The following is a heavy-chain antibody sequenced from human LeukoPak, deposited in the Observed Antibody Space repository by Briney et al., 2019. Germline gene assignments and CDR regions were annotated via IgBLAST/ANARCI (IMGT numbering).Heavy chain of an antibody. CDR2: IYYSGST. CDR3: ATRSSSWYYYYYMDV. CDR1: GGSISSGDYY. J-gene: IGHJ6*03. V-gene: IGHV4-30-4*02. D-gene: IGHD6-13*01. Sequence: SETLSLTCTVSGGSISSGDYYWSWIRQPPGKGLEWIGYIYYSGSTYYNPSPKSRVTISVDTSKNQFSLKLSSVTAADTAVYYCATRSSSWYYYYYMDVWGKGTTVTVSS.